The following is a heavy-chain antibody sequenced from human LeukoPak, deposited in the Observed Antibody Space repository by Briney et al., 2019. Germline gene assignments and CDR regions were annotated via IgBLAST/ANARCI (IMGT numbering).Heavy chain of an antibody. D-gene: IGHD1-26*01. CDR3: ARGPYRIQLDY. V-gene: IGHV4-30-2*01. J-gene: IGHJ4*02. CDR2: IYHSGST. CDR1: GGSISSGGYY. Sequence: SQTQSLTCTVSGGSISSGGYYWSWIRQPPGKGLEWIGYIYHSGSTYYNPSLKSRVTISVDRSKNQFSLKLSSVTAADTAVYYCARGPYRIQLDYWGQGTLVTVSS.